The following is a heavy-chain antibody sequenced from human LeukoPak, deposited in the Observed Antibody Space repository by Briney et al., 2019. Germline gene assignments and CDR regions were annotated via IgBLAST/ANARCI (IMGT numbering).Heavy chain of an antibody. V-gene: IGHV4-38-2*02. Sequence: SETLSLTCTVSGFSITTGYYWAWIRQPPGKGLEGFGIIFRIGSTYYNPSLTSRVTISVDTSKTQFSLKLRSVTAADTAVYYCARDWSPSMTTEYNWFDPWGQGTLVTVSS. J-gene: IGHJ5*02. CDR1: GFSITTGYY. D-gene: IGHD4-11*01. CDR2: IFRIGST. CDR3: ARDWSPSMTTEYNWFDP.